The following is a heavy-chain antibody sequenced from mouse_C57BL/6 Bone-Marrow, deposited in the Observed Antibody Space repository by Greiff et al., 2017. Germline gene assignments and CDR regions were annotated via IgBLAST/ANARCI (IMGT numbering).Heavy chain of an antibody. D-gene: IGHD2-3*01. V-gene: IGHV1-50*01. CDR2: IDPSDSYT. Sequence: VQLQQPGAELVKPGASVKLSCKASGYTFTSYWMQWVKQRPGQGLEWIGEIDPSDSYTNYNQKFKGKATLTVDTSSSTAYMQLSSLTSEDSAVYYCARIGYYVYWYFDVWGTGTTGTVSS. J-gene: IGHJ1*03. CDR3: ARIGYYVYWYFDV. CDR1: GYTFTSYW.